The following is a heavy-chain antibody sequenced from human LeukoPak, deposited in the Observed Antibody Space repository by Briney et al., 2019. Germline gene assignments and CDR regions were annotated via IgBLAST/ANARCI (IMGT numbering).Heavy chain of an antibody. CDR3: AKGYSGYVVLRYFDY. V-gene: IGHV3-23*01. CDR1: GFTFSSYG. CDR2: ISGSGGST. Sequence: GGTLRLSSAASGFTFSSYGMSWVRQAPGKGLEWVSAISGSGGSTYYADSVKGRFTISRDNSKNTLYLQMNSLRAEDTAVYYCAKGYSGYVVLRYFDYWGQGTLVTVSS. D-gene: IGHD5-12*01. J-gene: IGHJ4*02.